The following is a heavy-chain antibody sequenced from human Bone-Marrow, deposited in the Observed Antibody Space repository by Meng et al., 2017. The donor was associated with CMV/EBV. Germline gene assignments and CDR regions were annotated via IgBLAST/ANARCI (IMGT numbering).Heavy chain of an antibody. Sequence: QVQLVQSGTEVKKPGASGKVSFKASGYMFNTYGISWVRQAPGQGLEWMGWISVYNGNTKYAQTVQGRVTMTTDTSTSTVYMELTSLRSDDTAVYYCARDKIAVRPGWFDPWGQGTLVTVSS. CDR3: ARDKIAVRPGWFDP. V-gene: IGHV1-18*01. CDR2: ISVYNGNT. D-gene: IGHD6-6*01. CDR1: GYMFNTYG. J-gene: IGHJ5*02.